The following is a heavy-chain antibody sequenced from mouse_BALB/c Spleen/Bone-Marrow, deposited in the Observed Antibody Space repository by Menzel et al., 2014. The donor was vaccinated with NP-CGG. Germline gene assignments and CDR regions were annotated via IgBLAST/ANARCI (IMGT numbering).Heavy chain of an antibody. J-gene: IGHJ3*01. CDR1: GFNIKDTY. CDR2: IDPPNGNI. Sequence: EVQLQQSGAELVKPGASVKLSCTASGFNIKDTYMHWVKQRPEQGLEWIGRIDPPNGNIKYDPKFQGKATITADTSSNTAYLQLSSLTSEDTAVYYCAPYYYGRWFANWGQGTLVTVSA. V-gene: IGHV14-3*02. CDR3: APYYYGRWFAN. D-gene: IGHD1-1*01.